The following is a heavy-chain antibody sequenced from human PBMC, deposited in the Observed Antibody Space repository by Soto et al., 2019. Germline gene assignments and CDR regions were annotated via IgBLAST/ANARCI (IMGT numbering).Heavy chain of an antibody. CDR2: INPGNGNT. Sequence: QVQLVQSGAEVKKPGASVKISYKTSGYSFMTYALHWVRQAPGQRLEWMGWINPGNGNTEYSQKLQGRFTITRDTSARTVFMEVANLTSEDTAVYYCARARMLCYGELSHWGQGTLVTVSA. D-gene: IGHD3-16*02. CDR3: ARARMLCYGELSH. CDR1: GYSFMTYA. J-gene: IGHJ4*02. V-gene: IGHV1-3*01.